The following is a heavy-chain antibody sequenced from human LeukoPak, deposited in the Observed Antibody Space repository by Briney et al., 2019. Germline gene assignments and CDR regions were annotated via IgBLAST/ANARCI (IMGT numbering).Heavy chain of an antibody. J-gene: IGHJ4*02. V-gene: IGHV3-48*02. D-gene: IGHD3-22*01. CDR3: ARFPHYYDSSGYSF. CDR1: GFTFSRYS. CDR2: ISSSSSTI. Sequence: GGSLRLSCAASGFTFSRYSMNWVRQAPGKGLEWVSYISSSSSTIYYADSVKGRFTISRDNAKNSLYLQMNSLRDEDTAVYYCARFPHYYDSSGYSFWGQGTLVTVSS.